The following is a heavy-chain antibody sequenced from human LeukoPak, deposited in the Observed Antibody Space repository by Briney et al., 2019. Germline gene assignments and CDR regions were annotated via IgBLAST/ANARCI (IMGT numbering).Heavy chain of an antibody. J-gene: IGHJ4*02. D-gene: IGHD3-10*01. CDR2: LDAEDGET. CDR1: GYTPTELS. CDR3: ATNAVLWFGELTHPFDY. V-gene: IGHV1-24*01. Sequence: ASVKVSCKVSGYTPTELSMHWVRQAPGKGLEWMGGLDAEDGETINEQKFQGRVTMTEDTSTDTAYKELSSLRSEDTAVYYCATNAVLWFGELTHPFDYWGQGTLVTVST.